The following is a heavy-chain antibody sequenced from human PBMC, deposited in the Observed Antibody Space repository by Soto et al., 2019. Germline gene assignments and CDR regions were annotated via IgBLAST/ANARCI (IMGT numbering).Heavy chain of an antibody. CDR2: TSYDGNNE. CDR1: GFTFSNYA. D-gene: IGHD1-1*01. Sequence: GGSLRLSCAASGFTFSNYAMHWVRQAPGKGLEWVALTSYDGNNEYYTDSVKGRFTISRDNSKNTLFLQMNSPRPEDTAVYYCAKVKGVFNWATSYFDYWGQGALVTVYS. J-gene: IGHJ4*02. CDR3: AKVKGVFNWATSYFDY. V-gene: IGHV3-30*18.